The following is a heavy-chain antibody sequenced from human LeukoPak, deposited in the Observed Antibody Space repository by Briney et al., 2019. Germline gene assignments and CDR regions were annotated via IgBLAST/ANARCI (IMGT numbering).Heavy chain of an antibody. J-gene: IGHJ6*03. Sequence: GASVTVSCTASGYTFTSYDINWVRQAPGQGLEWVGWMYSTSGNTGYGLKFHGIVTITSNTSISTPYMELSSLRSEDTAVYYCARASSSIAALALAFTDYYDMDVWGKGTTVTVSS. CDR1: GYTFTSYD. V-gene: IGHV1-8*03. CDR3: ARASSSIAALALAFTDYYDMDV. CDR2: MYSTSGNT. D-gene: IGHD6-6*01.